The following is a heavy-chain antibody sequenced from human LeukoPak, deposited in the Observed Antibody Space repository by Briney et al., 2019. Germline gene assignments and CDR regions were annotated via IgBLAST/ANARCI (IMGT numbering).Heavy chain of an antibody. J-gene: IGHJ4*02. V-gene: IGHV4-34*01. CDR1: GASLSSYH. CDR2: IHHSGST. Sequence: SETLSLTCVVYGASLSSYHWSWIRQPPGMGLEWIGEIHHSGSTTYNPSLKSRVTISVDTSNNQFSLKLSSVTAADAAVYYCASTTPGAYYFDYWGQGTLVTVSS. CDR3: ASTTPGAYYFDY. D-gene: IGHD1-26*01.